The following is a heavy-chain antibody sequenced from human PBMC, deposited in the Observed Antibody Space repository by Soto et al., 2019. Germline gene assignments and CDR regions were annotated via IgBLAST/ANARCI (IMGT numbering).Heavy chain of an antibody. CDR2: IYYSGST. CDR1: GGSISSGGYY. J-gene: IGHJ5*02. Sequence: QVQLQESGPGLVKPSQTLSLTCTVSGGSISSGGYYWSWIRQHPGKGLEWIGYIYYSGSTYYNPSRKSRVTISVDTSKNQFSLKLSSVTAADTAVYYCARDGRKGIQPINWFDPWGQGTLVTVSS. CDR3: ARDGRKGIQPINWFDP. V-gene: IGHV4-31*03. D-gene: IGHD5-18*01.